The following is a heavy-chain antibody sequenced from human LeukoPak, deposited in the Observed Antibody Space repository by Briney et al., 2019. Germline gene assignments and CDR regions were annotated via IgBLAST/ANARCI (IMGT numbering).Heavy chain of an antibody. Sequence: ASVKVSCKASGYTFTSYAMNWVRQAPGRGLEWMGWINTNTGNPTYAQGFTGRFVFSLDTSVSTAYLQISGLKAEDTAVYYCAGGEETGYGGNGFGYYFDYWGQGTLVTVSS. J-gene: IGHJ4*02. CDR3: AGGEETGYGGNGFGYYFDY. V-gene: IGHV7-4-1*02. D-gene: IGHD4-23*01. CDR2: INTNTGNP. CDR1: GYTFTSYA.